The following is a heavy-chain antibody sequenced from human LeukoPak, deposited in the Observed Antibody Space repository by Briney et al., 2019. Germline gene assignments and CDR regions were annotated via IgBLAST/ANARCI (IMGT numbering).Heavy chain of an antibody. CDR2: IYYSGST. D-gene: IGHD2-15*01. J-gene: IGHJ6*03. Sequence: SETLSLTCTVSGGSISSYYWSWIRQPQGKGLEWIGHIYYSGSTNYNPSLKSRVTISVDTSKNQFSLKLSSVTAADTAVYYCARHGPLGYCSGGSCYDLYYMDVWGKGTTVTVSS. V-gene: IGHV4-59*08. CDR1: GGSISSYY. CDR3: ARHGPLGYCSGGSCYDLYYMDV.